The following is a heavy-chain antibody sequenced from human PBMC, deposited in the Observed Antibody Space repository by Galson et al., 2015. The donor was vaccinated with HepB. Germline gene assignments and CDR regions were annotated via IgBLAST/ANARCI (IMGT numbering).Heavy chain of an antibody. Sequence: SLRLSCAASGFTFSSYWMHWVRQGPGKGLVWVSRLNTDGSSTSYADSVKGRFTISRDNSKNTLYLQMNSLRAEDTAVYYCAKMAILPFFLDWGQGTLVTVSS. CDR1: GFTFSSYW. CDR2: LNTDGSST. V-gene: IGHV3-74*01. CDR3: AKMAILPFFLD. J-gene: IGHJ4*02. D-gene: IGHD1-26*01.